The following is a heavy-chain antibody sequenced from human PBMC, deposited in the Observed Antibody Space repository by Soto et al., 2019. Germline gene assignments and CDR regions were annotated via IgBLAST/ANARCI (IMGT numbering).Heavy chain of an antibody. J-gene: IGHJ6*02. CDR3: ARDTRDIVVVPAAITYYYYGMDV. Sequence: QVQLVHAGAEVKKPGASVKVSCKASGGTVSSYAISWVRQAPGQGLDWMGGIIPIFGTANYAQKFQGRVTITADKSTSTAYMELSSLRSEGTAVYYCARDTRDIVVVPAAITYYYYGMDVWGQGTTVTVSS. CDR2: IIPIFGTA. CDR1: GGTVSSYA. V-gene: IGHV1-69*06. D-gene: IGHD2-2*01.